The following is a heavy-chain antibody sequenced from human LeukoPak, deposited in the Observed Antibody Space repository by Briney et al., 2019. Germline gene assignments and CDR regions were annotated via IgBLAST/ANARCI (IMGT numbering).Heavy chain of an antibody. Sequence: SETLSLTCTVSGGSISSYYWSWIRQPPGKGLEWIGYIYYSGSTNYNPSLKSRVTISVDTSKNQFSLKLSPVTAADTAVYYCAISSGGYSYGLDYWGQGTLVTVSS. V-gene: IGHV4-59*08. J-gene: IGHJ4*02. CDR3: AISSGGYSYGLDY. CDR2: IYYSGST. CDR1: GGSISSYY. D-gene: IGHD5-18*01.